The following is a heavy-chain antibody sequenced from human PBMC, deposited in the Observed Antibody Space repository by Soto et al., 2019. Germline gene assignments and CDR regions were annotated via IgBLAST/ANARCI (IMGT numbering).Heavy chain of an antibody. CDR1: GGSISSYS. J-gene: IGHJ4*02. Sequence: QVQLQESGPGLVKPSATLSLSCTVSGGSISSYSWSWIRQSPGKGLEWIGYIYHRGSPNYNPSLKSRVTISVDTSKNQFSLNLYSVTAADTAMYYCATTGEGRELDYWGQGTLVTVSS. V-gene: IGHV4-59*01. CDR3: ATTGEGRELDY. CDR2: IYHRGSP. D-gene: IGHD7-27*01.